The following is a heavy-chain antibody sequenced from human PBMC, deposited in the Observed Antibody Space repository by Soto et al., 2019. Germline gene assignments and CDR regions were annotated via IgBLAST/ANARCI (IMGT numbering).Heavy chain of an antibody. CDR2: IYSGGKT. J-gene: IGHJ6*02. V-gene: IGHV3-53*01. CDR3: TRDAPGQRPYYFYYCGMDV. Sequence: GGSLRLSCAASGLSVSTNFMSWVRQASGKGLEWLAVIYSGGKTFYADSVKCRFTISKDNSKNTLSLQMNSVRAEDTAVYYCTRDAPGQRPYYFYYCGMDVWGQGTTVTVSS. CDR1: GLSVSTNF.